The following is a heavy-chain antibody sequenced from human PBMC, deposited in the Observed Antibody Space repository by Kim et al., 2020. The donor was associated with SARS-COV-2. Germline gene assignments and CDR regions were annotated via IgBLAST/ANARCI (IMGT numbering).Heavy chain of an antibody. CDR3: ARGSGWYYFDD. CDR2: T. Sequence: TRYSPSFQGQVPTSADKSISTAYLQWSSLKASDTAMYYCARGSGWYYFDDWGQGTLVTVSS. V-gene: IGHV5-51*01. J-gene: IGHJ4*02. D-gene: IGHD6-19*01.